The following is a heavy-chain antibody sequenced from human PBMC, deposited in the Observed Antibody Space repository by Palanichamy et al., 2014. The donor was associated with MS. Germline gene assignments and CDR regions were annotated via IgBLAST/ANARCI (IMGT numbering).Heavy chain of an antibody. V-gene: IGHV2-5*05. CDR2: IYWDNDK. Sequence: QITLRESGPTPSETLTVPHPDLHLLWILTRHQWRGCGLDPSAPTRALEWLAVIYWDNDKRYDPSLRNRLTITKDTSNNQVVLTIDNMDPVDTATYYCAHRRQFSSDWNSAYFDPWGQGILVTVSS. CDR1: ILTRHQWRG. J-gene: IGHJ5*02. D-gene: IGHD6-6*01. CDR3: AHRRQFSSDWNSAYFDP.